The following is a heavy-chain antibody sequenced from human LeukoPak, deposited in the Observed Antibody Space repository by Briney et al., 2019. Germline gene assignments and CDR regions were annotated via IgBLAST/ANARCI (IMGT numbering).Heavy chain of an antibody. CDR2: IYYSGST. J-gene: IGHJ4*02. CDR1: GGSISGYY. D-gene: IGHD1-1*01. Sequence: PSETLSLTCTVSGGSISGYYWTWIRQPPGKGLEWIGYIYYSGSTNYNPSLKSRVTISVDTSKNQFSLKLNSVTAADTAVYYCARVAYNWNGFGYYFDDWGQGTLVTVSS. V-gene: IGHV4-59*01. CDR3: ARVAYNWNGFGYYFDD.